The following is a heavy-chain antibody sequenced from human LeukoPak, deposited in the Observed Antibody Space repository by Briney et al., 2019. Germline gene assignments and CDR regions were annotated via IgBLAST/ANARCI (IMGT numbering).Heavy chain of an antibody. CDR1: GGSIISSSYY. Sequence: SQTLSLTCTVSGGSIISSSYYWGWIRQPPGKGLEWVGSIYYSGSTYYNPSLKSRVTISVDTSKNQFSLKLSSVTAADTAVYYCAAYDSAPKGAFDIWGQGTMVTVSS. CDR2: IYYSGST. J-gene: IGHJ3*02. V-gene: IGHV4-39*01. D-gene: IGHD3-16*01. CDR3: AAYDSAPKGAFDI.